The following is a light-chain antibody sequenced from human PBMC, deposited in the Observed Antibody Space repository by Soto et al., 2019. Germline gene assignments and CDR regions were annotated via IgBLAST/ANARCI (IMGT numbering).Light chain of an antibody. CDR3: QQYGNEHRT. CDR2: DTS. CDR1: QSVGSSY. Sequence: EIVFTQSPGTLSLSPGERATLSCRASQSVGSSYLAWYQQKPGQAPRLLIYDTSSRATGIPDRFSGSGSGTDFTLSISRLEPEDFAVYYCQQYGNEHRTFGQGTKVDIK. V-gene: IGKV3-20*01. J-gene: IGKJ1*01.